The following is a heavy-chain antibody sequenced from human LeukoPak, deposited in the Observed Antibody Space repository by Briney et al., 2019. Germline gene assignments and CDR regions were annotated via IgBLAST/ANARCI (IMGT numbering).Heavy chain of an antibody. Sequence: GGSLKLPCVASGFTFEEYGMHWVRQAPGKSLEWVSLISGDGGRTYYADSVKGRFTISRDNSKSALYMVMNSLRTEDTALYYCVKDIQTPDNGMDVWGQGTTVTVSS. V-gene: IGHV3-43*02. CDR3: VKDIQTPDNGMDV. J-gene: IGHJ6*02. D-gene: IGHD2-15*01. CDR2: ISGDGGRT. CDR1: GFTFEEYG.